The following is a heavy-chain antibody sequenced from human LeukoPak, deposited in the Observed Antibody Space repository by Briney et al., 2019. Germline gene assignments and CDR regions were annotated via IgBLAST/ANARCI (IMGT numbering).Heavy chain of an antibody. V-gene: IGHV3-21*01. CDR1: GFTFNSYS. J-gene: IGHJ4*02. Sequence: GGSLRLSCAASGFTFNSYSMNWVRQAPGKGLDWVSSISSSSSYIYYADSVKGRFTISRDNAKNSLHLQMNSLRAEDTAVYYCAKNYYDSSGLFDYWGQGTLVIVSS. D-gene: IGHD3-22*01. CDR2: ISSSSSYI. CDR3: AKNYYDSSGLFDY.